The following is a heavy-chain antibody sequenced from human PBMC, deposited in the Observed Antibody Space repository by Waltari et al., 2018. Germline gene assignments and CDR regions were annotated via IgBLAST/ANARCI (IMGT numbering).Heavy chain of an antibody. CDR2: IYTSGST. Sequence: QVQLQESGPGLVKPSQTLSLTCTVSGGSISSGSYYWSWIRQPAGKGLEWIGRIYTSGSTNYNPSLKSRVTISVDTSKNQFSLKLSSVTAADTAVYYCARLVSGYDLDYWGQGTLVTVSS. CDR3: ARLVSGYDLDY. V-gene: IGHV4-61*02. CDR1: GGSISSGSYY. D-gene: IGHD5-12*01. J-gene: IGHJ4*02.